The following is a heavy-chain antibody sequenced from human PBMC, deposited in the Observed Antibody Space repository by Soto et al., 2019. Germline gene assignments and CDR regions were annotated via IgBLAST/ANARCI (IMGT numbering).Heavy chain of an antibody. CDR2: IYPGDSDT. Sequence: GESLKISCKGSGYSFTSYWIGWVRPMPGKGLEWMGIIYPGDSDTRYSPSFQGQVTISADKSISTAYLQWSSLKASDTSMYYCACGVGSGSYYVDFDYWGQGTLVTVSS. D-gene: IGHD3-10*01. V-gene: IGHV5-51*01. CDR3: ACGVGSGSYYVDFDY. CDR1: GYSFTSYW. J-gene: IGHJ4*02.